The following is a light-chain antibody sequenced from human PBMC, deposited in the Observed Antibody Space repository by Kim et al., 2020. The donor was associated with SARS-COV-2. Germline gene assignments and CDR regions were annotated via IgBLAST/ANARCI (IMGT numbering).Light chain of an antibody. CDR3: ATWGDSQNGWV. V-gene: IGLV1-44*01. Sequence: GKRVTLSCSGVSSNGEKNPVRWHPQVPGTAPKLLIPSTNQRPSGVPDRFPSSKSCTSASLAISGLQSADEADYYCATWGDSQNGWVFGGGTQLTVL. J-gene: IGLJ3*02. CDR2: STN. CDR1: SSNGEKNP.